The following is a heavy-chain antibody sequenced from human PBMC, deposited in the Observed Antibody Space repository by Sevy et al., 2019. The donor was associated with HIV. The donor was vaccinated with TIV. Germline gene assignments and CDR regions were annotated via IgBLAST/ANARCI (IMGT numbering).Heavy chain of an antibody. CDR2: INHSGST. D-gene: IGHD1-1*01. V-gene: IGHV4-34*01. CDR3: ARKTGTTRVYFDY. J-gene: IGHJ4*02. CDR1: GGSFSGYY. Sequence: SETLSLTCAVSGGSFSGYYWSWIRQPPGKGLEWIGEINHSGSTNYNPSLKSRVTISVDTSKNQFSLKLSSVTAADTAVYYWARKTGTTRVYFDYWGQGTLVTVSS.